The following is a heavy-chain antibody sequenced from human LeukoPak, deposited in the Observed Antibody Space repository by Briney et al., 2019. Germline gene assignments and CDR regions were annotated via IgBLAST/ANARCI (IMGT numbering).Heavy chain of an antibody. CDR3: ARVAYSSSWYVDY. CDR1: GFTFSSYR. V-gene: IGHV3-74*01. D-gene: IGHD6-13*01. CDR2: INIDGSST. Sequence: PGGSLRLSCAASGFTFSSYRMHWVRQVPGKGLVWVSRINIDGSSTTYADSVKGRFTISRDDAKNTLYLQMNSLRAEDTAVYYCARVAYSSSWYVDYWGQGTLVTVS. J-gene: IGHJ4*02.